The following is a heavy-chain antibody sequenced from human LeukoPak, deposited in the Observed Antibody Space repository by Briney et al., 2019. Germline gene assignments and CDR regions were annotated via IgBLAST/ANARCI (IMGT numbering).Heavy chain of an antibody. CDR3: AKLMVRGTSFDY. Sequence: GGSLRLSCAASGFTFSSYAMSWVRQAPGKGLEWVSAISGSGGSTYYADSVKGRFTISRDNSKNTLYLQMNSLRAEGTAVYYCAKLMVRGTSFDYWGQGTLVAVSS. V-gene: IGHV3-23*01. J-gene: IGHJ4*02. CDR1: GFTFSSYA. CDR2: ISGSGGST. D-gene: IGHD3-10*01.